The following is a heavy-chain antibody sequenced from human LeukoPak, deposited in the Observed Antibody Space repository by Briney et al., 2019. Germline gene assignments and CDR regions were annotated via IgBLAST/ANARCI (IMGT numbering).Heavy chain of an antibody. V-gene: IGHV3-66*01. J-gene: IGHJ5*01. CDR2: IYSGGST. CDR1: GFIVSSNY. Sequence: GGSLRLSCAASGFIVSSNYMSWVRQAPGKGLEWVSVIYSGGSTYYADSVKGRFTISRDNSKNTLYLQMNSLRAEDTAVYYCARTAIAAAAFYNWFDSWGQGTLVTVSS. D-gene: IGHD6-13*01. CDR3: ARTAIAAAAFYNWFDS.